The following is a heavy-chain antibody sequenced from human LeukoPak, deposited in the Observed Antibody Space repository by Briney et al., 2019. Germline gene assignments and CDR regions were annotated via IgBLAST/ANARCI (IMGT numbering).Heavy chain of an antibody. CDR1: GFTFSSYA. CDR3: AKPGIYCSGGSCYYFDY. J-gene: IGHJ4*02. V-gene: IGHV3-23*01. D-gene: IGHD2-15*01. Sequence: GGSLRLSCAASGFTFSSYAMSWVRQAPGKGLEWVSAISGSGGSTYYADSVKGRFTISRDNSQNTLYLQMNSLRAEDTAVYYCAKPGIYCSGGSCYYFDYWGQGTLVTVSS. CDR2: ISGSGGST.